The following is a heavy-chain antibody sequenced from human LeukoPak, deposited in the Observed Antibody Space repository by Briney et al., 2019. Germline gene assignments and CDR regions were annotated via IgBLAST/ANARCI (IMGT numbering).Heavy chain of an antibody. CDR3: ARDGPYYDVLTGYYKTYFDY. Sequence: GGSLRLSCVASGFTFSNYAMNWVRQAPGRGLEWVSWISAGGTTIYYADHVKGRFTISRDNAKNSLYLQMDSLRAADTAVYYCARDGPYYDVLTGYYKTYFDYWGQGALVTVSS. D-gene: IGHD3-9*01. V-gene: IGHV3-48*03. J-gene: IGHJ4*02. CDR1: GFTFSNYA. CDR2: ISAGGTTI.